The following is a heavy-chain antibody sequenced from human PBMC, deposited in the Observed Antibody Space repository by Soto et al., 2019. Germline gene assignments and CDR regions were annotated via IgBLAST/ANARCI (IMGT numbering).Heavy chain of an antibody. CDR1: GFTFSSYW. Sequence: EVQLVESGGGLVQPGGSLRLSCAAYGFTFSSYWMHWVRQAPGKGLVWVSRINSDGSSTSYADSVKGRFTISRDNAKNTLYLQMNSLRAEDTAVYYCARASQHYGSGSYPPADYWGQGTLVTVSS. J-gene: IGHJ4*02. CDR3: ARASQHYGSGSYPPADY. CDR2: INSDGSST. V-gene: IGHV3-74*01. D-gene: IGHD3-10*01.